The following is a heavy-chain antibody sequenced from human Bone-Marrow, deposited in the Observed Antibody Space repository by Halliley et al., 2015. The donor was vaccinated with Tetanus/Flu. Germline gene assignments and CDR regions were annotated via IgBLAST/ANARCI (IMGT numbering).Heavy chain of an antibody. CDR2: LYYSGST. V-gene: IGHV4-39*07. J-gene: IGHJ4*02. Sequence: TLSLTCTVSGVSLTSSGYYWGWIRQPPGKGLEWIGSLYYSGSTYYNPSLKSRVTMSVDTSKNQFSLRLSSVTAADTAVYYCVRVYGDYMFDYWGQGTQVTVSS. CDR1: GVSLTSSGYY. D-gene: IGHD4-17*01. CDR3: VRVYGDYMFDY.